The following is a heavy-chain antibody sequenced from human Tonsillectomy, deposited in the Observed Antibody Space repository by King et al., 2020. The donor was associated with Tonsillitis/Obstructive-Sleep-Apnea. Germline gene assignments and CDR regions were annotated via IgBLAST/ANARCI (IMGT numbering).Heavy chain of an antibody. CDR3: ARIYGDYTNWFDP. J-gene: IGHJ5*02. CDR2: IYSGGST. D-gene: IGHD4-17*01. CDR1: GFTVSSNY. V-gene: IGHV3-66*01. Sequence: VQLVESGGGLVQPGGSLRLSCAASGFTVSSNYMSWVRQAPGKGLEWVSVIYSGGSTYYADSVKGRFTISRDNSKNTLYLQMNSLRAEDTAVYYGARIYGDYTNWFDPWGQGTLVTVSS.